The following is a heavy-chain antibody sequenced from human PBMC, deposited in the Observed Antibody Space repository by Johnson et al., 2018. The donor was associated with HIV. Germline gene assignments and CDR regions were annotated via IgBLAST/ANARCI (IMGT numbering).Heavy chain of an antibody. Sequence: EVQLVESGGGLVQPGGSLRLSCGASGFSVSDSYMNWVRQAPGKGLEWVANIKQDGSEKYYVDSVKGRFTISRDNAKKSLYLQMNSLRAEDTALHYCARDLAPGGSGVFDIWGQGTMVTVSS. CDR2: IKQDGSEK. V-gene: IGHV3-7*05. CDR3: ARDLAPGGSGVFDI. CDR1: GFSVSDSY. D-gene: IGHD3-10*01. J-gene: IGHJ3*02.